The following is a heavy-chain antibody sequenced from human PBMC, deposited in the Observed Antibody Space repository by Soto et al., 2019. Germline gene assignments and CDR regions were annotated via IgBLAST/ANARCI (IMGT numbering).Heavy chain of an antibody. CDR2: ISGSGGTI. V-gene: IGHV3-23*01. J-gene: IGHJ3*02. Sequence: GGSLRLSCAASGFTFSSYSMTWVRQAPGKGLQWVSVISGSGGTIYYADSVKGRFSISRDNSKNTFYLQMVSLRAEDTAVYYCARKGNYGQPSPGAFDIWGQGTMVTVSS. D-gene: IGHD1-7*01. CDR3: ARKGNYGQPSPGAFDI. CDR1: GFTFSSYS.